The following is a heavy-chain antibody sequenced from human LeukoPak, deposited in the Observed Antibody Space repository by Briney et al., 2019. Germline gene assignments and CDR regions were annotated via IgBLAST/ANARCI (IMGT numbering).Heavy chain of an antibody. V-gene: IGHV3-15*01. Sequence: GGSLRLSCAASGFTFSNAWMSWVRQAPGKGLEWVGRIKSKTDGGTTDYAAPVKGRFTISRDDSKNTLYLQMNSLKTEDTAVYCCTTDLWAPYYYDSSGYLQWGQGTLVTVSS. CDR3: TTDLWAPYYYDSSGYLQ. CDR1: GFTFSNAW. J-gene: IGHJ4*02. D-gene: IGHD3-22*01. CDR2: IKSKTDGGTT.